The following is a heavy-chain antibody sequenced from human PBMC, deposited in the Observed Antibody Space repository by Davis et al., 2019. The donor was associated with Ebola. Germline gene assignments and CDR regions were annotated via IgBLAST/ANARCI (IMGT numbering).Heavy chain of an antibody. CDR1: GCIFRTYT. CDR3: AKDPYCISSSCPRDC. Sequence: GESLKISCAASGCIFRTYTMSWVRQAPGKGLEWVSGLSGSGGFTYYTDSVKGRFTVSRDNSKNTLYLQMNSLRAEDTAVYYCAKDPYCISSSCPRDCWGQGTLVTVSS. J-gene: IGHJ4*02. CDR2: LSGSGGFT. D-gene: IGHD2-2*01. V-gene: IGHV3-23*01.